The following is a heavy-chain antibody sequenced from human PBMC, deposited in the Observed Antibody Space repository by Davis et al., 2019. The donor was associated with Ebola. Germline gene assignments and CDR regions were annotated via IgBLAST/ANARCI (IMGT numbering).Heavy chain of an antibody. CDR1: GGSITSNKW. J-gene: IGHJ4*02. Sequence: PSETLSLTCGVSGGSITSNKWWNWVRQSPGKGLEWIAEIHYSGNINYNPSLKSRVTLSVDKSKNQFSLNLNSVTAADTAVYYCTMRSYGLPYYFDNWGQGTQVTVSS. CDR3: TMRSYGLPYYFDN. V-gene: IGHV4-4*02. D-gene: IGHD1-26*01. CDR2: IHYSGNI.